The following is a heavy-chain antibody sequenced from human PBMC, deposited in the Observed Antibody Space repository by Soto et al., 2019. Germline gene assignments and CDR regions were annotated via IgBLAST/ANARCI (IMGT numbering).Heavy chain of an antibody. CDR1: GFIFKNYA. J-gene: IGHJ6*02. CDR2: INGGGTTT. V-gene: IGHV3-23*01. Sequence: GGSLRLSCAASGFIFKNYAMSWVRQAPGKGLEWVSSINGGGTTTYYADSVKGRFTISRDNSKNTLYLQMNSLRAEDTAVYYCAQVGYSSSWYSSGMDVWGQGTTVTVS. CDR3: AQVGYSSSWYSSGMDV. D-gene: IGHD6-13*01.